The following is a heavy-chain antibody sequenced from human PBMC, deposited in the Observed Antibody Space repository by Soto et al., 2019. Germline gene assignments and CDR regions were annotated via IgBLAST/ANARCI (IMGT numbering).Heavy chain of an antibody. Sequence: ASVKVSCKASGYTFTNYAMHWVRQAPGQRLEWMGWINTGNGNTKYSQKFQGRVTITRDTSASTAYMELSSLRSEDTAVYYCARLGRYYQSLDSWGPGTLVTVSS. CDR2: INTGNGNT. V-gene: IGHV1-3*04. CDR1: GYTFTNYA. J-gene: IGHJ5*01. D-gene: IGHD3-10*01. CDR3: ARLGRYYQSLDS.